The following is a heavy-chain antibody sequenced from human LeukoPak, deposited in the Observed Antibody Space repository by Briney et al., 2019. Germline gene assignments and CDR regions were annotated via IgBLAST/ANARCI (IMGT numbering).Heavy chain of an antibody. Sequence: GESLKISCKGSGYSYTTIWIGWVRRMPGEGLEWMGIIYPGDSDTRYSPSFQGQVTISADKSISTAYLQWSSLKASDTAMYYCARCPSKTGDYFDYGGQGTLVTVSS. CDR2: IYPGDSDT. J-gene: IGHJ4*02. D-gene: IGHD7-27*01. V-gene: IGHV5-51*01. CDR1: GYSYTTIW. CDR3: ARCPSKTGDYFDY.